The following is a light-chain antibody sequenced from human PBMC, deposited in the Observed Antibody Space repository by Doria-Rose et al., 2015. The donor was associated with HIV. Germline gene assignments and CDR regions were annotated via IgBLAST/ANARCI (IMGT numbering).Light chain of an antibody. CDR3: QQYYDTPS. Sequence: DIQMTQSPESLGMSLGERATLNRKSNQSLLYTSKNYLAWYQQKPGQPPKLLIYWASTWQSGVPARFSGSGSGTDFTLTISSLEAEDVAVYYCQQYYDTPSFGPGTTVDIK. V-gene: IGKV4-1*01. CDR1: QSLLYTSKNY. J-gene: IGKJ3*01. CDR2: WAS.